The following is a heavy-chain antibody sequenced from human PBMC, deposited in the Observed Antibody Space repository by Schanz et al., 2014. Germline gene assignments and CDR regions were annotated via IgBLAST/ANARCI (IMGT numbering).Heavy chain of an antibody. CDR2: LYIRST. Sequence: EVQLVESGGGLIHPGGSLRLSCAVSGFTVNTNYMTWVRQAPGKGLECVSILYIRSTYYADSVKGRFTISRDNSKNMVFLKMNSLGVEDTAIYYCARDEGKDGYNLAFDVWGQGTLVTVSS. CDR1: GFTVNTNY. V-gene: IGHV3-53*01. D-gene: IGHD5-12*01. CDR3: ARDEGKDGYNLAFDV. J-gene: IGHJ3*01.